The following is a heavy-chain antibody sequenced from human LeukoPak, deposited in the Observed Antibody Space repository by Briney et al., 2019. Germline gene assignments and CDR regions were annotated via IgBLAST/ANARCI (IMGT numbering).Heavy chain of an antibody. V-gene: IGHV4-39*07. CDR2: FYYSGTS. CDR3: ARSYDILTGYYHNWFDP. Sequence: SETLSLTCTVSGGSISSSNYYWGWIRQPPGKGLEWIGSFYYSGTSYYNPSLKSQVTMSADTSKNQLSLELRPVTAADTAVYYCARSYDILTGYYHNWFDPWGQGTLVTVSS. J-gene: IGHJ5*02. D-gene: IGHD3-9*01. CDR1: GGSISSSNYY.